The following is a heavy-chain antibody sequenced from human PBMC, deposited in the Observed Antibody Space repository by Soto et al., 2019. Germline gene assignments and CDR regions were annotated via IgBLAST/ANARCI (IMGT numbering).Heavy chain of an antibody. D-gene: IGHD6-13*01. J-gene: IGHJ3*02. CDR2: ISCSGSNK. CDR1: WFTFSSYS. Sequence: PGGSLRIWCAASWFTFSSYSMHWVRQSPGKGVELVAVISCSGSNKYYAGSVKGRFTISRDNSKNMLYLRMNSLRGEDTAVYYCARESKRGSSWSFGAFDIGRQGTMVTVSS. V-gene: IGHV3-30-3*01. CDR3: ARESKRGSSWSFGAFDI.